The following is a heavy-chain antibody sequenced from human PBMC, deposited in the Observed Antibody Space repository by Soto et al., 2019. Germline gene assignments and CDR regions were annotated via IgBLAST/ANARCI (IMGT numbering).Heavy chain of an antibody. J-gene: IGHJ5*02. CDR3: ARQLSGSWYNWFDP. V-gene: IGHV3-53*01. D-gene: IGHD6-13*01. Sequence: GGSLRLSCAASGFSVTANSMSWVRQAPGKGLEWVSVMHSDVTTYYADSVKGRFIISRDNSKSTLYLQMSNLRGEDTARYFCARQLSGSWYNWFDPWGQGTLVTVSS. CDR1: GFSVTANS. CDR2: MHSDVTT.